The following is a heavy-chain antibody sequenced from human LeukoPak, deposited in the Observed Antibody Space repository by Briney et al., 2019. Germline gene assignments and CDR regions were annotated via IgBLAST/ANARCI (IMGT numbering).Heavy chain of an antibody. CDR1: GFTFSSSG. J-gene: IGHJ4*02. D-gene: IGHD4-23*01. V-gene: IGHV3-21*06. CDR2: ISSTGNYI. CDR3: ARDRGGRGLDY. Sequence: GGSLRLSCAASGFTFSSSGMNWVRQAPGKGLEWVSSISSTGNYIYYTESMKGRFTISRDNAKNSLFLQMNNLRAEDTAVYYCARDRGGRGLDYWGQGTLVTVSS.